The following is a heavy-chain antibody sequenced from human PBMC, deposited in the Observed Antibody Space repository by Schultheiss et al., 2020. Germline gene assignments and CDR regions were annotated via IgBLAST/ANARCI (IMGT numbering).Heavy chain of an antibody. D-gene: IGHD6-13*01. J-gene: IGHJ4*02. CDR1: GGSISSYY. CDR2: IHHSGST. Sequence: SQTLSLTCTVSGGSISSYYWSWIRQPPGKGLEWIGNIHHSGSTYNNPSLKSLVTISVDTSKNQFSLKLSSVTAADTAVYYCARESIAAAPYFDYWGQGTLVTVSS. CDR3: ARESIAAAPYFDY. V-gene: IGHV4-59*12.